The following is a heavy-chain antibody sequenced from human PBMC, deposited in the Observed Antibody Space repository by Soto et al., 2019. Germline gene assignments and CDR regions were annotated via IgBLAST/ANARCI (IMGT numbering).Heavy chain of an antibody. CDR3: ARTRSFTLGFYYDGMDV. CDR2: TYPGDSDT. CDR1: GYSFASYW. V-gene: IGHV5-51*01. Sequence: GESLKISCQGSGYSFASYWIGWVRQMPGKDLEWMGITYPGDSDTRYSPSFQGQVTISADKSLRTAYLQWTSLKASDTALYYCARTRSFTLGFYYDGMDVWGQGTTVTVSS. D-gene: IGHD6-6*01. J-gene: IGHJ6*02.